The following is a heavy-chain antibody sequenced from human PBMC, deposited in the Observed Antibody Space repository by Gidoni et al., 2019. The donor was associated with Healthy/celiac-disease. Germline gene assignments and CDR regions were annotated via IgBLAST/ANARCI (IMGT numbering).Heavy chain of an antibody. CDR3: ARELPTYYDFWSGYTFDY. D-gene: IGHD3-3*01. CDR1: GFTFSSYG. CDR2: IWYDGSNK. J-gene: IGHJ4*02. Sequence: QVQLVESGGGVVQPGRSLRLSCAASGFTFSSYGRHWVRQAPGKGLEWVAVIWYDGSNKYYADSVKGRFTISRDNSKNTLYLQMNSLRAEDTAVYYCARELPTYYDFWSGYTFDYWGQGTLVTVSS. V-gene: IGHV3-33*01.